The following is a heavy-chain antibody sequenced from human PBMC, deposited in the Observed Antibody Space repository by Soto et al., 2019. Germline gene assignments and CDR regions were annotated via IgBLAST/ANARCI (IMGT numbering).Heavy chain of an antibody. J-gene: IGHJ6*02. V-gene: IGHV5-51*01. CDR3: ARLHYDSSGYYYYYGMDV. CDR2: IYPGDSDT. D-gene: IGHD3-22*01. CDR1: GYSCTSYW. Sequence: XESLKVSWKCSGYSCTSYWIGWVRQMPGKGLEWMGIIYPGDSDTRYSPSFQGQVTISADKSISTAYLQWSSLKASDTAMYYCARLHYDSSGYYYYYGMDVWGQGTTVTVSS.